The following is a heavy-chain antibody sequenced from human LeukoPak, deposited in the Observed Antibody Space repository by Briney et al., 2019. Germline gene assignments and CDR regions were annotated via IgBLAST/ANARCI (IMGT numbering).Heavy chain of an antibody. Sequence: GGSLRLSCAASGFTFSNYGMHWVRQAPGKGLEWVAYIRYDASNEYYADSVRGRFTISRDNSKNTLYLQMNSLSAEDTAVYYCAKALYYYMDVWGKGTTVTVSS. CDR2: IRYDASNE. J-gene: IGHJ6*03. CDR3: AKALYYYMDV. CDR1: GFTFSNYG. V-gene: IGHV3-30*02.